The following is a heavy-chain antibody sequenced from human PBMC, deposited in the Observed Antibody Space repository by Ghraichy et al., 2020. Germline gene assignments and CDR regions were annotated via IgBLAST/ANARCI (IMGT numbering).Heavy chain of an antibody. J-gene: IGHJ6*03. CDR3: AKGGLRSSDGYYSYYMGV. CDR1: GFTFSSFG. V-gene: IGHV3-23*01. CDR2: ISGGGVST. Sequence: LSLTCAASGFTFSSFGMNWVRQAPGKGLEWVSAISGGGVSTHYADSVKGRFTISRDNAKNTLFLLMNSLRADDTAMYYCAKGGLRSSDGYYSYYMGVWGKGTTVTVSS. D-gene: IGHD6-25*01.